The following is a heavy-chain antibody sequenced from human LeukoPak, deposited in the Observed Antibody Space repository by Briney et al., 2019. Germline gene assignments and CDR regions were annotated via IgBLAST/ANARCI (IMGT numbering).Heavy chain of an antibody. CDR1: GFTFSSYA. D-gene: IGHD3-10*01. V-gene: IGHV3-30*04. Sequence: GRSLRLSWAASGFTFSSYAMHWVRQAPGKGLEGVAVISYDGSNKYYADSVKGRITISRDNSKNTLYVQMNSLRAEDTAVYYCARGEVITMVRFAVYDAFDIWGQGTMVTVSS. CDR3: ARGEVITMVRFAVYDAFDI. J-gene: IGHJ3*02. CDR2: ISYDGSNK.